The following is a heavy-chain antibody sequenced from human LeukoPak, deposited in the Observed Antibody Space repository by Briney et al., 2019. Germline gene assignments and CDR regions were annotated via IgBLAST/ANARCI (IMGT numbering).Heavy chain of an antibody. Sequence: GGSLRLSCAASGFTFSSYSMNWVRQAPGKGLEWVSSISSSSSYIYYADSVKGRFTISRDNAKNSLYLQMNSLRAEDTAVYYCAKDYYYDSSGEVDAFDIWGQGTMVTVSS. CDR3: AKDYYYDSSGEVDAFDI. D-gene: IGHD3-22*01. CDR1: GFTFSSYS. V-gene: IGHV3-21*04. CDR2: ISSSSSYI. J-gene: IGHJ3*02.